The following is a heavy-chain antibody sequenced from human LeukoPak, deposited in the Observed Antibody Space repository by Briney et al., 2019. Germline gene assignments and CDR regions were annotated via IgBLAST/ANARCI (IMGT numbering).Heavy chain of an antibody. J-gene: IGHJ4*02. CDR2: INSSSGAI. CDR3: AKEGDNTGYRYFDD. CDR1: GFKLIGYS. V-gene: IGHV3-48*04. Sequence: GGSLRLSCAASGFKLIGYSMNWVRQAPGKGLEWVSYINSSSGAIIYADSMKGRFTISRDNAKNSLYLQMNSLRAEDTAVYYCAKEGDNTGYRYFDDWGQGTLVTVSS. D-gene: IGHD3-22*01.